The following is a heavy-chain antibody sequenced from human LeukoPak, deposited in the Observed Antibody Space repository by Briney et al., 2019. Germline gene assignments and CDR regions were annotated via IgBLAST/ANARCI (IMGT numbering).Heavy chain of an antibody. D-gene: IGHD6-13*01. Sequence: GGSLRLSCAASGFTFSNYAMSWVRQAPGKGLEGVSAISDSGAGTYYADSIKGRFTISRDNSKNAVYLQMDSLRAEDTAMYYCAKRYSRSGFDYWGQGTLVTVSS. CDR3: AKRYSRSGFDY. J-gene: IGHJ4*02. CDR1: GFTFSNYA. V-gene: IGHV3-23*01. CDR2: ISDSGAGT.